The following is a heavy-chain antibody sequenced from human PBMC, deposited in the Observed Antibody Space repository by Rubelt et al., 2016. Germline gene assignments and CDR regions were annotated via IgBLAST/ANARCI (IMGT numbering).Heavy chain of an antibody. V-gene: IGHV3-13*01. Sequence: EVQLVESGGGLVQPGGSLRLSCAASGFTFSSYDMHWVRQATGKGLEWVSAIGTAGDTAYPWSWKGRFTISRENAKNSLYVQMNSLRAGDTAVYYCARGGYSYGEFDYWGQGTLVTVSS. CDR1: GFTFSSYD. CDR3: ARGGYSYGEFDY. CDR2: IGTAGDT. J-gene: IGHJ4*02. D-gene: IGHD5-18*01.